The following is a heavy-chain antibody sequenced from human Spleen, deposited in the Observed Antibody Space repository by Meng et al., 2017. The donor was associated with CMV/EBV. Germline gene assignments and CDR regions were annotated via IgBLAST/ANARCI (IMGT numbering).Heavy chain of an antibody. CDR3: ATTSPYRVDY. J-gene: IGHJ4*02. V-gene: IGHV4-38-2*02. D-gene: IGHD5-12*01. CDR2: LYYSKRT. CDR1: GYPIRSGYY. Sequence: SETLSLTCTVSGYPIRSGYYWGWIRQPAGKGLEWIGSLYYSKRTYYNLSLKSRVTISVDKSNNQFSLNLNSVTAADTAVYYCATTSPYRVDYWGQGTLVTVSS.